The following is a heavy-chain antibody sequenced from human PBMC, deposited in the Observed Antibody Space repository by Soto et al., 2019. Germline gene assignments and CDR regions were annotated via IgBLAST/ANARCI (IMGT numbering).Heavy chain of an antibody. J-gene: IGHJ5*02. CDR1: GDSITSSTYY. D-gene: IGHD4-4*01. CDR2: IYYSGST. V-gene: IGHV4-39*01. Sequence: SETLSLTCTVSGDSITSSTYYWGWIRQPPGKGLEWIGSIYYSGSTYYNPSLKSRVTVSVDTSKNQFSLKLSSVTAADTAVYYCARHPSNFWFDPWGQGTLVTVSS. CDR3: ARHPSNFWFDP.